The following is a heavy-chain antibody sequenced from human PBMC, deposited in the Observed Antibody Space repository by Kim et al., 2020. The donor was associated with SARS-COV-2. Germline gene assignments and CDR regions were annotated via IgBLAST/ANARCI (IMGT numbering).Heavy chain of an antibody. CDR1: GGSISSSSYY. D-gene: IGHD1-7*01. J-gene: IGHJ5*02. CDR2: IFYSGST. V-gene: IGHV4-39*01. Sequence: SETLSLTCTVSGGSISSSSYYWGWIRQPPGKGLEWIGSIFYSGSTYYNPSLKSRVTISVDTSKNQFSLKLSSVTAADTAVYYCARHSGGGLELRERWFDPWGQGTLVTVSS. CDR3: ARHSGGGLELRERWFDP.